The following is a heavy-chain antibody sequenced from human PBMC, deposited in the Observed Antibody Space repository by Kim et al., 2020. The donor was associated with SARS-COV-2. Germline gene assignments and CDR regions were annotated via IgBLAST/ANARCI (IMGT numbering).Heavy chain of an antibody. D-gene: IGHD3-22*01. J-gene: IGHJ2*01. CDR3: ARGPLRLSMLVVVTHWYFDL. Sequence: SETLSLTCTVSGGSISSGGYYWSWIRQHPGKGLEWIGYIYYSGSTYYNSSLKSRVTISVDTSKNQFSLKLSPVTAADTTVYYCARGPLRLSMLVVVTHWYFDLWGRGTLVTVSS. CDR2: IYYSGST. V-gene: IGHV4-31*03. CDR1: GGSISSGGYY.